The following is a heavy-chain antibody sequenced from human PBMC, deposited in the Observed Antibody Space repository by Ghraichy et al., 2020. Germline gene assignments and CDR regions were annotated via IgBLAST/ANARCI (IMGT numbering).Heavy chain of an antibody. CDR1: GGSISSSSYY. Sequence: SETLSLTCTVSGGSISSSSYYWGWIRQPPGKGLEWIGSIYYSGSTYYNPSLKSRVTISVDTSKNQFSLKLSSVTAADTAVYYWARQGNYDSSGFDYWGQGTLVTVSS. V-gene: IGHV4-39*01. CDR3: ARQGNYDSSGFDY. J-gene: IGHJ4*02. D-gene: IGHD3-22*01. CDR2: IYYSGST.